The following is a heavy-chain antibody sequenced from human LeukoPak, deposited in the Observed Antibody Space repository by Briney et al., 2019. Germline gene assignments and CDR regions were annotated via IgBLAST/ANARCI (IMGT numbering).Heavy chain of an antibody. CDR1: GLTFSSYW. Sequence: LGGSLRLSCAASGLTFSSYWMTWVRQAPGKGLEWVANIKPDGSETYYLDPVKGRFTISRDNAKNLLYLQMNSLRGEDTAVYYCGGFGYEAAVDLWGQGTLVTVSS. CDR3: GGFGYEAAVDL. V-gene: IGHV3-7*01. CDR2: IKPDGSET. J-gene: IGHJ4*02. D-gene: IGHD6-13*01.